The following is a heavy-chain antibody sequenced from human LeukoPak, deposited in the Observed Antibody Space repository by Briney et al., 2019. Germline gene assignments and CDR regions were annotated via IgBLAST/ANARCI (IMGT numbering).Heavy chain of an antibody. CDR1: GFDFSGFS. J-gene: IGHJ3*02. Sequence: GGSLRLSCVVSGFDFSGFSMSWVRQAPGKGLEWVSYISSSSSTIYYADSVKGRFTISRDNAKNSLYLQMNSLRAEDTAVYYCARAGLYRGPANAFDIWGQGTMVTVSS. CDR2: ISSSSSTI. CDR3: ARAGLYRGPANAFDI. D-gene: IGHD5-12*01. V-gene: IGHV3-48*01.